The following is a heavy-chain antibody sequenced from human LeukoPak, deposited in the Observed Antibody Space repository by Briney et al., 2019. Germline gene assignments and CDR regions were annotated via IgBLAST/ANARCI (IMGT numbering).Heavy chain of an antibody. J-gene: IGHJ5*02. CDR3: AREIVVPAAGRWFDP. CDR1: GFIVSSNY. D-gene: IGHD2-2*01. Sequence: GGSLRLSCAASGFIVSSNYMTWVRQAPGKGLEWVSSISSSSSYIYYADSVKGRFTISRDNAKNSLYLQMNSLRAEDTAVYYCAREIVVPAAGRWFDPWGQGTLVTVSS. V-gene: IGHV3-21*01. CDR2: ISSSSSYI.